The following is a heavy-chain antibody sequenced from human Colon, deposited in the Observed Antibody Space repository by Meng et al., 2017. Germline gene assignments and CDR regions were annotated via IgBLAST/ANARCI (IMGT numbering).Heavy chain of an antibody. J-gene: IGHJ4*02. D-gene: IGHD3-10*01. Sequence: GGPLRLSCGASGFTFSNSEMNWVRQAPGKGLEWIAYISGPGGTIYYADSVKGRFTISRDNAQTSLYLQMNSLRAEDTAVYYCARSHFGFYYFDYWGQGTLVTVSS. CDR3: ARSHFGFYYFDY. CDR2: ISGPGGTI. CDR1: GFTFSNSE. V-gene: IGHV3-48*03.